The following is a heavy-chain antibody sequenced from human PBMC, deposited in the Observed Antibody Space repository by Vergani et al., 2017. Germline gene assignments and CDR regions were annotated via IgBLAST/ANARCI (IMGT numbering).Heavy chain of an antibody. CDR3: ARAGGRTSSYFYYYMDI. J-gene: IGHJ6*03. V-gene: IGHV4-61*02. D-gene: IGHD1-14*01. CDR1: GGSISAGYYF. Sequence: QVQLQASGPGRVKPSQTLSLTCTMSGGSISAGYYFWSWIRQPAGKGLEWLGHISASGNASHSPSLKTRVSMSVDTSKNQFSLTVTSVTAADTAIYFCARAGGRTSSYFYYYMDIWGKGTTVTVSS. CDR2: ISASGNA.